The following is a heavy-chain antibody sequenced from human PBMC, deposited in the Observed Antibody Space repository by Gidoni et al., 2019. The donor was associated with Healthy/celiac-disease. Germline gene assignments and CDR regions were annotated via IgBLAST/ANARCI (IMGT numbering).Heavy chain of an antibody. J-gene: IGHJ3*02. CDR1: GGSFRGYY. Sequence: QVQLQQWGAGLLKPSETLSLTCAVYGGSFRGYYWSWIRQPPGKGLEWIGEINHSGSTNYNPSLKSRVTISVDTSKNQFSLKLSSVTAADTAVYYCASRRERRAFDIWGQGTMVTVSS. V-gene: IGHV4-34*01. CDR2: INHSGST. CDR3: ASRRERRAFDI.